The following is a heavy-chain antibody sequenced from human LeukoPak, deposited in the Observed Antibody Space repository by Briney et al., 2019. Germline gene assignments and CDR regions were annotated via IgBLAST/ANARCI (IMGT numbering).Heavy chain of an antibody. J-gene: IGHJ6*02. V-gene: IGHV3-30*18. Sequence: PGGSLRLSCAASGFTFSSYGMHWVRQAPGKGLEWVAVISYDGSNKYYADSVKGRFTISRDNSKNTLYLQMNSLRAEDTAVYYCAKDRMGATVYDYYGMDVWGQGTTVTVSS. CDR2: ISYDGSNK. D-gene: IGHD1-26*01. CDR1: GFTFSSYG. CDR3: AKDRMGATVYDYYGMDV.